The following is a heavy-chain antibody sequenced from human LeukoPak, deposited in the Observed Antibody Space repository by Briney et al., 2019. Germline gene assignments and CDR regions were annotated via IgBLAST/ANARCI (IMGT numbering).Heavy chain of an antibody. J-gene: IGHJ4*02. CDR2: INTYKGDT. V-gene: IGHV1-18*04. D-gene: IGHD4-23*01. Sequence: ASVTVSFKGSGYTLTVHYLHWVRQAPGQGLEWMGWINTYKGDTLYAQKLQGRVTMTADTSTNTAYMELRSLRFDDTAVYYCAREFGHCYGDNCFYFFDTWGQGFRVTVFS. CDR3: AREFGHCYGDNCFYFFDT. CDR1: GYTLTVHY.